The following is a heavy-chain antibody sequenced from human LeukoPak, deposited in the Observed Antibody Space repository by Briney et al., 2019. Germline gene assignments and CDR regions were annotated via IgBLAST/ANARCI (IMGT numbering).Heavy chain of an antibody. D-gene: IGHD2-15*01. J-gene: IGHJ6*02. V-gene: IGHV3-11*01. CDR3: ARVEDTYYYYAMDV. CDR1: GFTFSDYY. Sequence: PGGSLRLSCAASGFTFSDYYMSWIRQAPGKGLEWVSYISSSGSTIYDADSVKGRFTISRDNAKNSLYLQMKSLRAEDTAVYYCARVEDTYYYYAMDVWGQGTTVTVSS. CDR2: ISSSGSTI.